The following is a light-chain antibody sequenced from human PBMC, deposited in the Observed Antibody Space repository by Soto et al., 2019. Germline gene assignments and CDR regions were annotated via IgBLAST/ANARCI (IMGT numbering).Light chain of an antibody. CDR1: QSISSW. CDR2: DAS. Sequence: DIQMTQSPSTLSASVGDRVTITCRASQSISSWLAWYQQKPGKAPKLIIYDASSLESGVPSRFSGSGSGTEFTLTISSLQSEDFATYYCQPYNSYPRTFGGGTKVDI. CDR3: QPYNSYPRT. J-gene: IGKJ4*01. V-gene: IGKV1-5*01.